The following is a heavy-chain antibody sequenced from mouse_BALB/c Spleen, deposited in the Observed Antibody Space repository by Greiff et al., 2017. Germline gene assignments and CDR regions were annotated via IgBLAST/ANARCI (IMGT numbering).Heavy chain of an antibody. Sequence: VKLMESGPGLVAPSQSLSITCTVSGFSLTGYGVNWVRQPPGKGLEWLGRIWGEGSTDYNSALKSRLGSRKDNSKSQVFLKMTSLQTDDTARYYWARRVIRSYYAMDYGGQGTSVTVSS. V-gene: IGHV2-6-7*01. CDR3: ARRVIRSYYAMDY. CDR2: IWGEGST. J-gene: IGHJ4*01. CDR1: GFSLTGYG.